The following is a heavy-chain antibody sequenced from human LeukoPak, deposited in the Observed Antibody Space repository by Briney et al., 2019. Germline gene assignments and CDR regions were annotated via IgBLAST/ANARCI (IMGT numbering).Heavy chain of an antibody. Sequence: SETLSLTCTVSGGSISSGGYYRSWIRQPPGKGLEWIGYIYHSGSTYYSPSLKSRVTISVDRSKNQFSLKLSSVTAADTAVYYCVRTGELSSSPYYYYYYMDVWGKGTTVTVSS. CDR1: GGSISSGGYY. D-gene: IGHD6-13*01. V-gene: IGHV4-30-2*01. J-gene: IGHJ6*03. CDR2: IYHSGST. CDR3: VRTGELSSSPYYYYYYMDV.